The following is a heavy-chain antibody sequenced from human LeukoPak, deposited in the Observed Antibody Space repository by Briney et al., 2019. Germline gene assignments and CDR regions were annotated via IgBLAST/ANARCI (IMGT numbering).Heavy chain of an antibody. CDR1: GFTFSSYW. CDR3: AVGSRWLQNSYYFDY. D-gene: IGHD6-19*01. Sequence: GGSLRLSCAASGFTFSSYWMTWVRQAPGKGLEWVANINQDGSEKYYVDSLKGRFTISRDNAKNSLYLQMNSLRVEDTAVYYCAVGSRWLQNSYYFDYWGQGTLVTVSS. V-gene: IGHV3-7*01. J-gene: IGHJ4*02. CDR2: INQDGSEK.